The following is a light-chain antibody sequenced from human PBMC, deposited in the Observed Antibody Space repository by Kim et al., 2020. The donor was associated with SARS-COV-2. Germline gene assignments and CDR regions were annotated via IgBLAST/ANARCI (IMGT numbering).Light chain of an antibody. Sequence: SPGDRAPPSRRASQSVSSYVAWDQQKPGQPPRLLIYDGSVRATGVPARFRGSGYGTDFTLTIDSLEPEDFVVYYCHHRSDWPRGAFGQGTRLEIK. CDR3: HHRSDWPRGA. CDR2: DGS. CDR1: QSVSSY. V-gene: IGKV3-11*01. J-gene: IGKJ5*01.